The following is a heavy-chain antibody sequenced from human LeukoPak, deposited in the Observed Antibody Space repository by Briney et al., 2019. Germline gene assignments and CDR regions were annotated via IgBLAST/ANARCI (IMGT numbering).Heavy chain of an antibody. CDR2: ISSSGSTI. CDR1: GFTFSDYY. Sequence: GGSLRLSCAASGFTFSDYYMSWVRQAPGKGLEWVSYISSSGSTIYYADSVKGRFTISRDNAKNSLYLQMNSLRAEDTAVYYCARLQYSFLYGSGSYGVDYWGQGTLVTVSS. CDR3: ARLQYSFLYGSGSYGVDY. V-gene: IGHV3-11*04. D-gene: IGHD3-10*01. J-gene: IGHJ4*02.